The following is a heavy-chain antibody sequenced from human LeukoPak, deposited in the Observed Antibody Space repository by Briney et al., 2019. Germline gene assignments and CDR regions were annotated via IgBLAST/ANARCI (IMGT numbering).Heavy chain of an antibody. J-gene: IGHJ4*02. CDR2: IYTSGST. CDR3: ARGDSSGWISRF. V-gene: IGHV4-61*02. D-gene: IGHD6-19*01. Sequence: SQTLSLTCTVSGGSIRSGSYYWSWIRQPAGKGLEWIGRIYTSGSTNYNPSLKSRVTISVDTSKNQFSLKLSSVTAADTAVYYCARGDSSGWISRFWGQGTLVTVSS. CDR1: GGSIRSGSYY.